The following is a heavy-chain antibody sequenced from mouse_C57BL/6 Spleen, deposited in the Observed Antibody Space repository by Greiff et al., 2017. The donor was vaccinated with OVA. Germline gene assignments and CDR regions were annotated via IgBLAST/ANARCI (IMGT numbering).Heavy chain of an antibody. CDR1: GYTFTSYW. CDR3: ARSLYDGYPYYYAMDY. CDR2: IDPNSGGT. V-gene: IGHV1-72*01. D-gene: IGHD2-3*01. Sequence: QVQLQQPGAELVKPGASVKLSCKASGYTFTSYWMHWVKQRPGRGLEWIGRIDPNSGGTKYNEKFKSKATLTVDKPSSTAYMLLSSLTSEDSAVYYCARSLYDGYPYYYAMDYWGQGTSVTVSS. J-gene: IGHJ4*01.